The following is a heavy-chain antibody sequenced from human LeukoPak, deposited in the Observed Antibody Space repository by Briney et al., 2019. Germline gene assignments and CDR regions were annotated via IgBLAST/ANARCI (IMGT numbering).Heavy chain of an antibody. CDR2: ISSSGSTI. CDR1: GFTFSSYE. D-gene: IGHD3-10*02. J-gene: IGHJ6*04. V-gene: IGHV3-48*03. Sequence: GGSLRLSCAASGFTFSSYEMNWVRQAPGKGLEWVSYISSSGSTIYYADSVKGRFTISRDNAKNSLYLQMNSLRADDTAVYYCAELGITMIGGVWGKGTAVTISS. CDR3: AELGITMIGGV.